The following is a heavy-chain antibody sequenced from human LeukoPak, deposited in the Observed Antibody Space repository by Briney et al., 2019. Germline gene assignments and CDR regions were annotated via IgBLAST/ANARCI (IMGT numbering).Heavy chain of an antibody. CDR3: AKDKQGTNYYNYYMDV. CDR1: GFTFDDYA. Sequence: PGGSLRLSCAASGFTFDDYAMHWVRQAPGEGLEWVSGISWNSGTKGYADSVKGRFTISRDNAKNSLYLQMNSLRVEDTALYYCAKDKQGTNYYNYYMDVWGKGTTVTVSS. CDR2: ISWNSGTK. V-gene: IGHV3-9*01. D-gene: IGHD3-10*01. J-gene: IGHJ6*03.